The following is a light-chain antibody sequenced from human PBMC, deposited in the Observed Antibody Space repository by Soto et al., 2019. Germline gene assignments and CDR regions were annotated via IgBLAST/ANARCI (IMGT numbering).Light chain of an antibody. CDR2: DND. CDR3: ATWDDSRNGYV. J-gene: IGLJ1*01. CDR1: SSNIGSNT. V-gene: IGLV1-44*01. Sequence: QSVLTQPPSASGTPGQRVTISASGSSSNIGSNTVSWYQQVPGTAPKLLIYDNDERPSGVPGRFSGSKSGTSASLAISGLQSEHEADSYCATWDDSRNGYVSGHGTKVTVL.